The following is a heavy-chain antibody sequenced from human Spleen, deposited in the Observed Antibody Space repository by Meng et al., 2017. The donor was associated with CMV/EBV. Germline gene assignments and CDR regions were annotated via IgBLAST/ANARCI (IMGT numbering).Heavy chain of an antibody. CDR3: ARGYCSSTSCYREFDY. V-gene: IGHV3-23*01. D-gene: IGHD2-2*02. Sequence: SGFAFSSYAMSWVRQAPGEGLEWVSTISGSGDTTKYVDSVKGRFTISRDNSMNTLSLQMKGLRAEDTAVYYCARGYCSSTSCYREFDYWGQGTLVTVSS. CDR1: GFAFSSYA. J-gene: IGHJ4*02. CDR2: ISGSGDTT.